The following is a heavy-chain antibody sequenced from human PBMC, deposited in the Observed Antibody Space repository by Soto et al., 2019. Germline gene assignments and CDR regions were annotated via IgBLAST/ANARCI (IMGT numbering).Heavy chain of an antibody. V-gene: IGHV3-23*01. CDR1: GFTFSSYA. Sequence: GGSLRLSCAASGFTFSSYAMSWVRQAPGKGLEWVSAISGSGGSTYYADSVKGRFTISRDNSKNTLYLQMNSLRAEDTAVYYCAKDWFTGVSSFYCSSTSCYDAYWGQGTLVTVSS. CDR2: ISGSGGST. CDR3: AKDWFTGVSSFYCSSTSCYDAY. D-gene: IGHD2-2*01. J-gene: IGHJ4*02.